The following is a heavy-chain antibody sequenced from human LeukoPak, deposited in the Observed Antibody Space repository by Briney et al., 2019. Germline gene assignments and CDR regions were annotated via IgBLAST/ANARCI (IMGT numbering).Heavy chain of an antibody. Sequence: PSETLSLTCTVSGGSISSGGYYWSWTRQHPGKGLEWIGYIYYSGSTYYNPSLKSRVTISVDTSKNQFSLKLSSVAAADTAVYYCAREDSSSWTGGAYWHYWGQGTLVTVSS. CDR3: AREDSSSWTGGAYWHY. V-gene: IGHV4-31*03. D-gene: IGHD6-13*01. CDR2: IYYSGST. J-gene: IGHJ4*02. CDR1: GGSISSGGYY.